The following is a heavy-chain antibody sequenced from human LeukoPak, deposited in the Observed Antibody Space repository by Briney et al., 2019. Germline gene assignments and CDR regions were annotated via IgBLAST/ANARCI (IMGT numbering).Heavy chain of an antibody. Sequence: SETLSLTCTVSGCSITSGSYYWTWIRQHPGKGLEWIGYTHYSGNAYYNPSLKSRVTILVDTSKNQFSLNLSSVTDADTAVYYCARESPDGSGTYHSDYWGRGTLVTVSS. J-gene: IGHJ4*02. V-gene: IGHV4-31*03. CDR1: GCSITSGSYY. D-gene: IGHD3-10*01. CDR2: THYSGNA. CDR3: ARESPDGSGTYHSDY.